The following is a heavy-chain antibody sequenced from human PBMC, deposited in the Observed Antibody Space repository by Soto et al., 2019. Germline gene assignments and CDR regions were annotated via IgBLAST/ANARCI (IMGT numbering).Heavy chain of an antibody. CDR1: GYTFTSYD. Sequence: ASVKVSCKDSGYTFTSYDINWVRQATGQGLEWMGWMNPNSGNTGYAQKFQGRVTMTTDTSTSTAYMELRSLRSDDTAVYCCARAPVPAALSNYYYDMDVWGKGTTVTVSS. V-gene: IGHV1-8*01. CDR2: MNPNSGNT. D-gene: IGHD2-2*01. CDR3: ARAPVPAALSNYYYDMDV. J-gene: IGHJ6*03.